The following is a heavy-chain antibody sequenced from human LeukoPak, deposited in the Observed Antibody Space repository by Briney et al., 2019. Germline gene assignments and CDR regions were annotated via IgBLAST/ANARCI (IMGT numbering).Heavy chain of an antibody. J-gene: IGHJ4*02. CDR3: AKDGAWLRFDD. Sequence: GGSLRLSCAASGFTFSSYEMNWVRQAPGKGLEWVSYISSSGSTKHYADSVKGRFTISRDDSKNTLYLQMKNLRAEDTAVYYCAKDGAWLRFDDWGQGILVSVSS. CDR1: GFTFSSYE. D-gene: IGHD5-12*01. V-gene: IGHV3-48*03. CDR2: ISSSGSTK.